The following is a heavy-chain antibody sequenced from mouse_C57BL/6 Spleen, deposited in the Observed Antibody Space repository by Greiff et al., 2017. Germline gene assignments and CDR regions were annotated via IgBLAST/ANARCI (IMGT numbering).Heavy chain of an antibody. Sequence: QVQLQQPGAELVKPGASVKLSCKASGYTFTSYWMHWVKQRPGQGLEWIGMIHPNSGSTNYNEKFKSKATLTVDKSSSTAYMQLSSLTSEDSAVYYCARVRRGDYARDYWGQGTSVTVSS. CDR3: ARVRRGDYARDY. D-gene: IGHD2-14*01. V-gene: IGHV1-64*01. CDR2: IHPNSGST. CDR1: GYTFTSYW. J-gene: IGHJ4*01.